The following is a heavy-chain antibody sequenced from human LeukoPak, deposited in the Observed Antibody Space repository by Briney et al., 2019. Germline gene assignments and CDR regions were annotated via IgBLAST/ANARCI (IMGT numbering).Heavy chain of an antibody. CDR1: GFTFSSYV. CDR2: MWFDGSNQ. J-gene: IGHJ4*02. V-gene: IGHV3-33*01. D-gene: IGHD2-15*01. CDR3: ARDRHDGWFYTIGY. Sequence: GGSLRLSCAASGFTFSSYVMHWVRQAPGKGLEWVAVMWFDGSNQYQTDSVKGRFTISRDNSKNTLYLQMSSLRADDTAVYYCARDRHDGWFYTIGYWAQTTLVTVSS.